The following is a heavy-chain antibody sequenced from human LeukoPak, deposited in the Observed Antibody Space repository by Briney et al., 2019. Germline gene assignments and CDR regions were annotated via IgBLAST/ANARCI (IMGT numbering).Heavy chain of an antibody. J-gene: IGHJ4*02. Sequence: PGGSLRLSCPASGFTFSRYGVHWVRQAPGKGLKYVSAINYNGDSTYYADSVKGRFTISRDNSNNTLFLQMSSLRPEDTAVYYCVRTDCGGDCYSRYWGRGTLVIVSS. D-gene: IGHD2-21*02. CDR3: VRTDCGGDCYSRY. CDR2: INYNGDST. CDR1: GFTFSRYG. V-gene: IGHV3-64D*06.